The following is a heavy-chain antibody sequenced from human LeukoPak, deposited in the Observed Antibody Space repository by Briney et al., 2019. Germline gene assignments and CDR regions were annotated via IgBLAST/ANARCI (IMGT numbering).Heavy chain of an antibody. V-gene: IGHV1-18*01. J-gene: IGHJ5*02. D-gene: IGHD1-20*01. CDR1: GYRFPSNG. CDR2: VSTYNSDT. CDR3: AVDNWNEFDP. Sequence: GASVKVSCKASGYRFPSNGISWVRQAPGQGLEWVGWVSTYNSDTNYAPRFQGRVTMTKDTSTSTVYMELRSLRTDDTAVYYCAVDNWNEFDPWGQGTLVTVSS.